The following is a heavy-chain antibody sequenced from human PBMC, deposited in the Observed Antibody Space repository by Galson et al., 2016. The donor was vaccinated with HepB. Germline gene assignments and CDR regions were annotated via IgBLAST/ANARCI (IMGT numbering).Heavy chain of an antibody. CDR1: GFTFSNYA. CDR2: ISGSGGST. J-gene: IGHJ6*02. V-gene: IGHV3-23*01. Sequence: SLRLSCAASGFTFSNYAMSWVRPAPGKGLEWVSTISGSGGSTWYADSVKGRLTISRDKSKNTLYLEMNSLRAEDTAVYFCAKDRGGIQLWGLHGMDVWGQGTTVTVSS. CDR3: AKDRGGIQLWGLHGMDV. D-gene: IGHD5-18*01.